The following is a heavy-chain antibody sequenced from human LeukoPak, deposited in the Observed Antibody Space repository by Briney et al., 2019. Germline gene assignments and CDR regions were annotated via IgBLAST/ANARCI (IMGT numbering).Heavy chain of an antibody. V-gene: IGHV4-59*01. D-gene: IGHD3-22*01. CDR1: GGSTSSYY. CDR3: ARGITMIVHDAFDI. Sequence: SETLSLTCTVSGGSTSSYYWSWIRQPPGKGLEWIGYIYYSGSTNYNPSLKSRVTISVDTSKNQFSLKLSSVTAADTAVYYCARGITMIVHDAFDIWGQGTMVTVSS. J-gene: IGHJ3*02. CDR2: IYYSGST.